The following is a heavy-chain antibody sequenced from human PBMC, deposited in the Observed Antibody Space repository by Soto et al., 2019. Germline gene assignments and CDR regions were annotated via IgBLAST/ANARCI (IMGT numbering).Heavy chain of an antibody. V-gene: IGHV1-18*01. J-gene: IGHJ6*02. CDR1: GYTFTSYG. CDR3: FIWFGESPYYSYGMDV. CDR2: ISAYNGNT. Sequence: ASLKVSCKASGYTFTSYGISWVRQAPGQGLEWMGWISAYNGNTNYAQKLQGRVTMTTDTSTSTAYMELRSLRSDDTAVYYCFIWFGESPYYSYGMDVWGQGTTVTASS. D-gene: IGHD3-10*01.